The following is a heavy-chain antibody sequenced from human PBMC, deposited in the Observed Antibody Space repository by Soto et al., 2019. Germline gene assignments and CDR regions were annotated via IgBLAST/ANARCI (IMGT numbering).Heavy chain of an antibody. Sequence: QAQLVQSGAEMKKPGASVRVSCQASGYTFTDNDINWMRQASGGGLEWMGWMNPYSGNRVYEYKFQGRVTMTRDTATNTVYMELSGLRFAATAVYFCARGASFSYDKRGDHRNVYFDLWGRGTLVAVSS. CDR3: ARGASFSYDKRGDHRNVYFDL. D-gene: IGHD2-21*01. V-gene: IGHV1-8*01. CDR1: GYTFTDND. J-gene: IGHJ2*01. CDR2: MNPYSGNR.